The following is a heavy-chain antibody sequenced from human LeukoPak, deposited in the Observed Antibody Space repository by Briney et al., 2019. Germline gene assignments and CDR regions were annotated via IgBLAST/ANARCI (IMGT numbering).Heavy chain of an antibody. CDR2: MYYSGST. Sequence: SETLSLTCTVSGGSISSSSYYWGWIRQPPGKGLEWIGSMYYSGSTYYNSSLKSRITISVDTSKKQYSLKVNSVTAADTAMYYCARAKRQWLVGATIRGDNPPYYFDYWGQGTLVTVSS. D-gene: IGHD6-19*01. V-gene: IGHV4-39*07. CDR3: ARAKRQWLVGATIRGDNPPYYFDY. CDR1: GGSISSSSYY. J-gene: IGHJ4*02.